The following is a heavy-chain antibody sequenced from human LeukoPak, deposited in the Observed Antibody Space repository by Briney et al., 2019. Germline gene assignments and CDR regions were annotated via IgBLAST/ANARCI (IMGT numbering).Heavy chain of an antibody. CDR1: GYTFTGYY. D-gene: IGHD3-10*01. Sequence: ASVKVSCKASGYTFTGYYMHWVRQAPGQGLEWMGWINPSSGGTNYAQKFQGRVTMTRDTSISTAYMELSRLRSDDTAVYYCARSLGLWYYGSGSPPWGQGTLVTVSS. CDR3: ARSLGLWYYGSGSPP. CDR2: INPSSGGT. J-gene: IGHJ5*02. V-gene: IGHV1-2*02.